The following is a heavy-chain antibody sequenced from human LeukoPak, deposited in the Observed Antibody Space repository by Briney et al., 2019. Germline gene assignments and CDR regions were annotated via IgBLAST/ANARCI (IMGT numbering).Heavy chain of an antibody. D-gene: IGHD5-18*01. J-gene: IGHJ4*02. CDR1: GYTFTGYY. CDR3: ARDMDTGPDLFDY. V-gene: IGHV1-2*02. Sequence: ASVKVSCKASGYTFTGYYMHWVRQAPGQGLEWMGWINPDSGDTDYAQKFQGRVTMTRDTSISTAYMELSRLRSDDTAVYYCARDMDTGPDLFDYRGQGTLVTVSS. CDR2: INPDSGDT.